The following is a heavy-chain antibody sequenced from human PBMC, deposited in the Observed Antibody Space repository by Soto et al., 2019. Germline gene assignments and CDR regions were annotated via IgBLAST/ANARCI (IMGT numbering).Heavy chain of an antibody. Sequence: QVQLVESGGGVVQPGRSLRLSCAASGFTFSSYAMHWVRQAPGKGLELVAVISYDGSNKYYADSEKGRFTKSRDNYKNAVYLRISSPSAEDTAVYYCARVAGTSAPFWGQGTLVTVSS. J-gene: IGHJ4*02. V-gene: IGHV3-30-3*01. D-gene: IGHD6-19*01. CDR2: ISYDGSNK. CDR1: GFTFSSYA. CDR3: ARVAGTSAPF.